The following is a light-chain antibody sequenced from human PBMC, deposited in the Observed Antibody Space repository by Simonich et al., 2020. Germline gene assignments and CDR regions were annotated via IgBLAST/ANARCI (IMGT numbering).Light chain of an antibody. V-gene: IGLV2-14*01. CDR2: DVS. Sequence: QSALTQPASVSGSPGQSITISCTGTSSDVGGYNYVSWYQQHPGKAPKLMLYDVSKRPSGGSYRFSGSKSGNTASLTISGLQAEDEADYYCSSYTSSSTLVFGGGTKLTVL. CDR1: SSDVGGYNY. J-gene: IGLJ2*01. CDR3: SSYTSSSTLV.